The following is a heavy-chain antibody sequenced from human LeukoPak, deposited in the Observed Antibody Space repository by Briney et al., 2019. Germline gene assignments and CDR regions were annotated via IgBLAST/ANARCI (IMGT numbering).Heavy chain of an antibody. D-gene: IGHD6-13*01. V-gene: IGHV3-48*04. CDR2: ISSSSSTI. CDR3: ASLGIITAAGSNDY. CDR1: GFTLSSYS. J-gene: IGHJ4*02. Sequence: GGSLRLSCAASGFTLSSYSMNWVRQAPGEGLEWVSYISSSSSTIYYADSVKGRFTITRDNAKNSLYQQMNSLRSEDTAVYYCASLGIITAAGSNDYWGQGTMVTVSS.